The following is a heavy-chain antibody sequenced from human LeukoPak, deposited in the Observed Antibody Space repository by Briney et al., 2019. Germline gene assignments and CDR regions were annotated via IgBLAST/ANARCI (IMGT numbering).Heavy chain of an antibody. D-gene: IGHD3-22*01. CDR2: ISWNSGSI. V-gene: IGHV3-9*01. CDR1: GFTFSSYA. Sequence: PGGSLRLSCAASGFTFSSYAMSWVRQAPGKGLEWVSGISWNSGSIGYADSVKGRFTISRDNAKNSLYLQMNSLRAEDTALYYCAKDARNYYDSSGFIDYWGQGTLVTVSS. CDR3: AKDARNYYDSSGFIDY. J-gene: IGHJ4*02.